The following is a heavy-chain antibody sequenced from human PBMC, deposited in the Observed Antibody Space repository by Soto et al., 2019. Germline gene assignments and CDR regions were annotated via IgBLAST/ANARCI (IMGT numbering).Heavy chain of an antibody. D-gene: IGHD6-13*01. V-gene: IGHV3-23*01. Sequence: LRLSWAASGVTFMSYARSWVRQAPGEGLEWVLGISASGGSTYYADSVKGRLTISRENSKTTLYLQMNSLRAKDTAVYYCAKGGDSGGFDYWGHGTPVTVSS. CDR2: ISASGGST. CDR1: GVTFMSYA. CDR3: AKGGDSGGFDY. J-gene: IGHJ4*01.